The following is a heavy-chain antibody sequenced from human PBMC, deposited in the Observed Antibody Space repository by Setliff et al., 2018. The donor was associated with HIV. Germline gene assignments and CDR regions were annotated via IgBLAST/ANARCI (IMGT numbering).Heavy chain of an antibody. CDR3: TRAPSTTVVSFFDY. D-gene: IGHD2-21*01. CDR2: INVGNGDT. V-gene: IGHV1-3*01. CDR1: GYTFTTYS. J-gene: IGHJ4*02. Sequence: ASVKVSCKASGYTFTTYSMHWVRQAPGHSLEWMGWINVGNGDTKYSQEFQGRISITRDTSTNTAYMELSSLRSDDTAVYFCTRAPSTTVVSFFDYCGQGTLVTVSS.